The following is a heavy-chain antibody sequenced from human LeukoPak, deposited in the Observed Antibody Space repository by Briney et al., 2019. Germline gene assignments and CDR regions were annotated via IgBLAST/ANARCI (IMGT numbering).Heavy chain of an antibody. CDR3: ATGYSSTWYYFDY. J-gene: IGHJ4*02. CDR1: GDSISSYY. D-gene: IGHD6-13*01. CDR2: SYHTGST. V-gene: IGHV4-59*01. Sequence: KPSETLSLTCTVSGDSISSYYWRWIRQPPGKGLEWIGYSYHTGSTNYNPSLKSRVTISVDKSKNQFSLKLSSVTAGDTAVYYCATGYSSTWYYFDYWGQGTLVTVSS.